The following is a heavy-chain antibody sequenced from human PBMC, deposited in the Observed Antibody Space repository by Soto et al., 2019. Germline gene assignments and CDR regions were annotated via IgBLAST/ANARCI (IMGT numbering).Heavy chain of an antibody. Sequence: PGGSLRLSCAASGFTFSSYSMNWVRQAPGKGLEWVSSISSSSSYIYYADSVKGRFTISRDNAKNSLYLQMNSLRVEDTAVYYCARDGDYGDYYFDYWGQGTLVTVSS. D-gene: IGHD4-17*01. CDR1: GFTFSSYS. J-gene: IGHJ4*02. V-gene: IGHV3-21*01. CDR2: ISSSSSYI. CDR3: ARDGDYGDYYFDY.